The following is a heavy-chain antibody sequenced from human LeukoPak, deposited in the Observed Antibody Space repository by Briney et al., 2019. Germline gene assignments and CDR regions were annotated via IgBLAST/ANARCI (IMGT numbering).Heavy chain of an antibody. CDR1: GFTFSSYA. J-gene: IGHJ4*02. Sequence: GGSLRLSCAASGFTFSSYAMSWVRQAPGKGLEWVSAISGSGGSTYYADSVKGRFTISRDNAKNSLYLQMNSLRAEDTAVYYCARGESYLSTEGYDSTPLGYWGQGTLVTVSS. CDR2: ISGSGGST. CDR3: ARGESYLSTEGYDSTPLGY. D-gene: IGHD3-22*01. V-gene: IGHV3-23*01.